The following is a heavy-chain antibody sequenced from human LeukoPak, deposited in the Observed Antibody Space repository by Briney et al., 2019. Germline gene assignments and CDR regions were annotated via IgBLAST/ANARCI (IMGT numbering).Heavy chain of an antibody. V-gene: IGHV4-59*12. CDR1: GGSISSYY. CDR3: ARVDDILTGYFTIDY. J-gene: IGHJ4*02. D-gene: IGHD3-9*01. CDR2: IYYSGST. Sequence: SETLSLTCTVSGGSISSYYWSWIRQPPGKGLEWIGYIYYSGSTNYNPSLKSRVTISVDTSKNQFSLKLSSVTAADTAVYYCARVDDILTGYFTIDYWGQGTLVTVSS.